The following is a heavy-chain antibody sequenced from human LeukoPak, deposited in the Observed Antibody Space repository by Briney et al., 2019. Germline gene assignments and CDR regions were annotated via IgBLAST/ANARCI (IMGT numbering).Heavy chain of an antibody. D-gene: IGHD1-26*01. CDR3: ARVGSGNFDY. CDR2: IYYSGNT. Sequence: SETLSLTCTVSGGAISTYYWSWIRQPPGKGLEWIGYIYYSGNTNYNPSLKSRLTISVDTSKNQFSLRLSSATAADTAVYFCARVGSGNFDYWGQGTLVTVSS. V-gene: IGHV4-59*01. CDR1: GGAISTYY. J-gene: IGHJ4*02.